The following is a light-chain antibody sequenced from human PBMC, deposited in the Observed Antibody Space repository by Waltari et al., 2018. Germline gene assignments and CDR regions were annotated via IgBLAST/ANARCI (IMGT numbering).Light chain of an antibody. Sequence: TLSASVGDRVTITCRASQSISSWLAWYQQKPGKAPKLLIYKASSLESGVPSRFSGSGSGTEFTLTISSLQPDDFATYYCQQYNRLWGFGQGTKVEIK. J-gene: IGKJ1*01. CDR1: QSISSW. V-gene: IGKV1-5*03. CDR3: QQYNRLWG. CDR2: KAS.